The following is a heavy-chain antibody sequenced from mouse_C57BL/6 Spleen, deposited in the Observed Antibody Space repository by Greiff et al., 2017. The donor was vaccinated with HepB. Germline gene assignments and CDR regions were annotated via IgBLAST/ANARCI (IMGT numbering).Heavy chain of an antibody. Sequence: QVQLKQSGAELVRPGASVTLSCKASGYTFTDYEMHWVKQTPVHGLEWIGAIDPETGGTAYNQKFKGKAILTADKSSSTAYMELRSLTSEDSAVYYSSIYYYGSSYGYFEVWGTGTTVTVSS. V-gene: IGHV1-15*01. CDR3: SIYYYGSSYGYFEV. CDR2: IDPETGGT. D-gene: IGHD1-1*01. J-gene: IGHJ1*03. CDR1: GYTFTDYE.